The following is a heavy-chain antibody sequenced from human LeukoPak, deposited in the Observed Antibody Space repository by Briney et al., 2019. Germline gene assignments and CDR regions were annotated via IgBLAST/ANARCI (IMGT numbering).Heavy chain of an antibody. J-gene: IGHJ6*02. Sequence: GGSLRLSCAASGFTFSSCAMSWVRQAPGKGLEWVSAISGSGGSTYYADSVKGRFTISRDNSKNTLYLQMNSLRAEDTAVYYCAKSNEQVPAATDYGMDVWGQGTTVTVSS. CDR2: ISGSGGST. D-gene: IGHD2-2*01. CDR1: GFTFSSCA. CDR3: AKSNEQVPAATDYGMDV. V-gene: IGHV3-23*01.